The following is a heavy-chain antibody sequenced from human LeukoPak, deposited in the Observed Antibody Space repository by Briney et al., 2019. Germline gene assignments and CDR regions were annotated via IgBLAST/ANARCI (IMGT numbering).Heavy chain of an antibody. CDR1: GFTFSSYW. V-gene: IGHV3-74*01. D-gene: IGHD6-13*01. CDR2: INSDGSST. J-gene: IGHJ4*02. Sequence: GGSLRLSCAASGFTFSSYWMHWVRQAPGKGLVWVSRINSDGSSTSYADSVKGRFTISRDNAKNTLYLQMNSLRAEDTAVYYCAKTQDSSSWYANFDYWGQGTLVTVSS. CDR3: AKTQDSSSWYANFDY.